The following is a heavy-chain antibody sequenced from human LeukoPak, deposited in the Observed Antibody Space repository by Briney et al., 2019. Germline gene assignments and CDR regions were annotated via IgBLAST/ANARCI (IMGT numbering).Heavy chain of an antibody. CDR3: ARVGGYDRDY. J-gene: IGHJ4*02. D-gene: IGHD5-12*01. Sequence: SETPSLTCAVYGGSFSGYYWSWIRQPPGKGLEWIGEINHSGSTNYNPSLKSRVTISVDTSKNQFSLKLSSVTAADTAVYYCARVGGYDRDYWGQGTLVTVSS. CDR2: INHSGST. V-gene: IGHV4-34*01. CDR1: GGSFSGYY.